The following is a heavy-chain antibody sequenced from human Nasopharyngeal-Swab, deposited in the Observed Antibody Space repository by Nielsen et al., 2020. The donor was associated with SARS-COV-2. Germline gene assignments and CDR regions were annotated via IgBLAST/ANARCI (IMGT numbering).Heavy chain of an antibody. V-gene: IGHV3-64D*06. J-gene: IGHJ4*02. CDR3: VKDHDTIFSFGDY. CDR1: GFTFISYA. CDR2: ISSNGGST. D-gene: IGHD3-9*01. Sequence: GRSLRLSCSASGFTFISYAMHWVRQAPGKGLEYVSAISSNGGSTYYADSVKGRFTISRDNSKKTLYLQMSSLRAEDTAVYYCVKDHDTIFSFGDYWGQGTLVTVSS.